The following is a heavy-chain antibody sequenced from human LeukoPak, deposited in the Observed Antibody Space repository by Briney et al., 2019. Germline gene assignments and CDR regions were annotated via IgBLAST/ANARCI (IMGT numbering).Heavy chain of an antibody. CDR2: IIPIFGTA. Sequence: ASVNVSCKASGGTFSSYAISWVRQAPGQGLEWMGGIIPIFGTANYAQKFQGRVTITADESTSTAYMELSSLRYEDTAVYYCAYMDNYGDFVRVSYYYGMDVWGQGTTVTVSS. CDR1: GGTFSSYA. V-gene: IGHV1-69*13. J-gene: IGHJ6*02. CDR3: AYMDNYGDFVRVSYYYGMDV. D-gene: IGHD4-17*01.